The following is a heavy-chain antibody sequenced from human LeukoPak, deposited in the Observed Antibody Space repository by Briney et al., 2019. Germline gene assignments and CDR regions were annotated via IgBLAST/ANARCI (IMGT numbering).Heavy chain of an antibody. J-gene: IGHJ4*02. Sequence: PSETLSLTCTVSGGSISSYYWSWIRQPPGKGLEWIGYIYYSGSTNYNPSLKSRVTISVDTSKNRFSLKLSSVTAADTAVYYCARTRYYYNSRSYGAPYYFDYWGQGTLVTVSS. V-gene: IGHV4-59*08. CDR3: ARTRYYYNSRSYGAPYYFDY. D-gene: IGHD3-10*01. CDR2: IYYSGST. CDR1: GGSISSYY.